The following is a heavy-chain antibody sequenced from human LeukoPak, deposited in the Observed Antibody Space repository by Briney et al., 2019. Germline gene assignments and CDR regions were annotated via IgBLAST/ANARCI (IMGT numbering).Heavy chain of an antibody. D-gene: IGHD3-3*01. Sequence: SETLSLTCTVSGGPIRNYYWSWIRQPPGKALEWIGYFSYSGSTNYNPSLKSRVTMSVDTSKNQFSLKLSSVTAADTAVYYCARYDFNKFFDYWGQGTLVTVSS. CDR2: FSYSGST. J-gene: IGHJ4*02. CDR3: ARYDFNKFFDY. CDR1: GGPIRNYY. V-gene: IGHV4-59*01.